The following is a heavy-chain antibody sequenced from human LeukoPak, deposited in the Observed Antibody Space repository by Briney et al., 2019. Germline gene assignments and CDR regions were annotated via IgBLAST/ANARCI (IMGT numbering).Heavy chain of an antibody. CDR3: AREIIFGGEPKDY. J-gene: IGHJ4*02. V-gene: IGHV4-34*01. CDR1: GGSFSGYY. CDR2: INHSGST. D-gene: IGHD3-16*01. Sequence: SETLSLTCAVYGGSFSGYYWSWIRQPPGKGLEWIGEINHSGSTNYNPSLKSRVTISVDTSKNQFSLKLSSVTAADTAVYYCAREIIFGGEPKDYWGQGTLVTGSS.